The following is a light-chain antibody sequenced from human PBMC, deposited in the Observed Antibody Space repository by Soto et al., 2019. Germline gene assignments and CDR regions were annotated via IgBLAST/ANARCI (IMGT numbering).Light chain of an antibody. CDR3: QQHGTSPIT. CDR1: QSISSSF. J-gene: IGKJ5*01. CDR2: GAS. Sequence: EIVLKQSPGILSLSPCERASLSSGASQSISSSFLAWYQQKPGQTPRLLVYGASSRATGIPDRFSGSGSGTDFTLTISRLEPEDFAVYYCQQHGTSPITFGQGTRLEIK. V-gene: IGKV3-20*01.